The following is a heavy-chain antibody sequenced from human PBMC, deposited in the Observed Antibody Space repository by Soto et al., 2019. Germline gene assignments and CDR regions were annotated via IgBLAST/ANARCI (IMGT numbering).Heavy chain of an antibody. CDR3: ARDVAGTGAFDY. Sequence: QVQLEQSGPGLVKPSQTLSLTCDISGGSITSVNHYWSWIRQSPGEGLEWIGYIFDRGTTHYNPSLKGRVTTTGDSSQAQFSLTIHSVTVADTAVYYCARDVAGTGAFDYWGRGTPVTVSS. V-gene: IGHV4-31*02. CDR1: GGSITSVNHY. D-gene: IGHD2-8*02. J-gene: IGHJ4*02. CDR2: IFDRGTT.